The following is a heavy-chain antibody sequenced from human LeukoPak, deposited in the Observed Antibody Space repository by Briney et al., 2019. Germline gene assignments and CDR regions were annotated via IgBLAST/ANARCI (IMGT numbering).Heavy chain of an antibody. Sequence: ASVKVSCKSSGGTFSSYAIIWVRQAPGQGLEWMGGIIPIFGTANYAQKFQGRVTITADESTGTAYMELSSLRSEDTAVYYCARTPYYDSSGYYRYFDYWGQGTLVTVSS. CDR1: GGTFSSYA. CDR2: IIPIFGTA. D-gene: IGHD3-22*01. V-gene: IGHV1-69*13. CDR3: ARTPYYDSSGYYRYFDY. J-gene: IGHJ4*02.